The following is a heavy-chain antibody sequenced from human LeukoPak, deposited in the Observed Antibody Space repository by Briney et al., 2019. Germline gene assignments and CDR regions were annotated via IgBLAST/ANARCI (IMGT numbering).Heavy chain of an antibody. Sequence: PGGSLRLSCAASGFTFSNYEMNWVRQAPGKGLEWISYITSGSGIIYYADSVKGRFTISRDNAKNSLYLQMSSLRAEDTAVYYCARGYSYLQPFDYWGQGTLVTVSS. J-gene: IGHJ4*02. V-gene: IGHV3-48*03. CDR2: ITSGSGII. CDR1: GFTFSNYE. CDR3: ARGYSYLQPFDY. D-gene: IGHD5-18*01.